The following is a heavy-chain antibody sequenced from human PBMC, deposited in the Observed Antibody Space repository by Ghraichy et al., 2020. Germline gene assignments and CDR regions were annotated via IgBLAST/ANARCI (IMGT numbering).Heavy chain of an antibody. J-gene: IGHJ6*02. Sequence: LSLTCAASGFTFSTYAMTWVRQAPGKGLEWVSVITNNGDRTYYADSVKGRFTISRANFKNTLYLQMSSLRAEDTAVYYCANSSRPLDVWGQGTTVIVSS. CDR1: GFTFSTYA. CDR3: ANSSRPLDV. V-gene: IGHV3-23*01. CDR2: ITNNGDRT.